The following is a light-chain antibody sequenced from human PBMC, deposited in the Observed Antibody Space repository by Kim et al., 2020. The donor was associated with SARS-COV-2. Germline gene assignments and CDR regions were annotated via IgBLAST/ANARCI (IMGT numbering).Light chain of an antibody. CDR2: DAS. CDR1: QSISIY. V-gene: IGKV3-11*01. CDR3: QHRSNWPG. Sequence: EIVLTQSPATLSLSPGDRATLSCRASQSISIYLAWYQQKSGQPPRLLIYDASNRATGIPARFSGSGSGTDFTLTISSLEPEDFALYYCQHRSNWPGFGGGTKVEIK. J-gene: IGKJ4*01.